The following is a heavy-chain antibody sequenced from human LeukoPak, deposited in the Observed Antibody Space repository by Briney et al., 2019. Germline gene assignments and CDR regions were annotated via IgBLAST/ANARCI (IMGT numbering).Heavy chain of an antibody. CDR3: ARLLDNDSSGDPDTFDM. J-gene: IGHJ3*02. CDR1: GASISDYF. Sequence: PSETLPLTCTISGASISDYFWSWVRQPPGKGLEWIGYVFYSGSTTYNPSLNSRVTISMDTSRSHFSLKLTSVTAADTAVYYCARLLDNDSSGDPDTFDMRGQGTMVTVSS. V-gene: IGHV4-59*01. D-gene: IGHD3-22*01. CDR2: VFYSGST.